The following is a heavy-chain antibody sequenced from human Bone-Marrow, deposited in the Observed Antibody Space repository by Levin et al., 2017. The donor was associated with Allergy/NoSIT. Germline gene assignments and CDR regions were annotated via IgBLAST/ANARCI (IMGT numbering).Heavy chain of an antibody. Sequence: SQTLSLTCSVSGGSITSSYWTWIRQAPGKGLEWIGYISYSGGPTYNPSLKSRVTITADKSKNHFSLKLTSVTAADTAVYYCTRSLGYCDTSTCYGSWFDPWGQGTLVSVSS. J-gene: IGHJ5*02. CDR1: GGSITSSY. CDR2: ISYSGGP. D-gene: IGHD2/OR15-2a*01. V-gene: IGHV4-59*01. CDR3: TRSLGYCDTSTCYGSWFDP.